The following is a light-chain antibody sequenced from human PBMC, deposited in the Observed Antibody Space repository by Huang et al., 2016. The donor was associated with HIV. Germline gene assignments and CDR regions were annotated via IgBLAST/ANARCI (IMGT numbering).Light chain of an antibody. Sequence: DVIMTQSPLLLPVTLGQPAAISCRSSQTLVHSDGNTYLNGFLQRPEQSTRRLIYKVSNRDSGVPDRFTGSGSGIEFTLTISRVEAEDVGIYYCMQGTHWPPGTFGQGTNMEIK. CDR2: KVS. V-gene: IGKV2-30*02. J-gene: IGKJ1*01. CDR3: MQGTHWPPGT. CDR1: QTLVHSDGNTY.